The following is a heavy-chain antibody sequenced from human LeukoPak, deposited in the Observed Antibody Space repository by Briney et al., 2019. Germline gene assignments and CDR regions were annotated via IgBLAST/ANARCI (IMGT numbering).Heavy chain of an antibody. CDR3: AKDKRYYDFWSGYHHPSFDY. CDR1: GFTSSSYA. J-gene: IGHJ4*02. CDR2: ISGSGGST. D-gene: IGHD3-3*01. Sequence: GGSLRLSCAASGFTSSSYAMSWVRQAPGKGLEWVSAISGSGGSTYYADSVKGRFTISRDNSKNTLYLQMNSLRAEDTAVYYCAKDKRYYDFWSGYHHPSFDYWGQGTLVTVSS. V-gene: IGHV3-23*01.